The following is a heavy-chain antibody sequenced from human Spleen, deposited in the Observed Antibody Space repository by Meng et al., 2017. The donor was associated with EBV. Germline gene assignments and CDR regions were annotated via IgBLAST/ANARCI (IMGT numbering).Heavy chain of an antibody. CDR1: GGGFSNCV. D-gene: IGHD3-10*01. J-gene: IGHJ4*02. Sequence: VRVGQSGAEEKRHGASVKVSCKTSGGGFSNCVYSWGGHVPGQGIEWRGGFIPIFGTPNYAQKYQDRVTITADESTSTAYMELSGLRSEDTAVYYCARESGRGYTPDFWGQGTLVTVSS. CDR3: ARESGRGYTPDF. CDR2: FIPIFGTP. V-gene: IGHV1-69*01.